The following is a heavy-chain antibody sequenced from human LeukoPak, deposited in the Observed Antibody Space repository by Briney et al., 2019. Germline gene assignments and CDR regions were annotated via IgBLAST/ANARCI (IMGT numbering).Heavy chain of an antibody. Sequence: PGGSLRLSCAASGFIFTNYFMSWVRQAPGKGLEWVSAISGSGGSTYYADSVKGRFTISRDNSKNTLYLQMNSLRAEDTAVYYCAGTIVATPYWGQGTLVTVSS. CDR2: ISGSGGST. J-gene: IGHJ4*02. V-gene: IGHV3-23*01. D-gene: IGHD5-12*01. CDR3: AGTIVATPY. CDR1: GFIFTNYF.